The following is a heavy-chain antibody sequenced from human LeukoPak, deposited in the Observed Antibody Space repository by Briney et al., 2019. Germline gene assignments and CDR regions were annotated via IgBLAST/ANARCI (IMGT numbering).Heavy chain of an antibody. V-gene: IGHV4-4*07. CDR1: GGSISSYY. CDR2: IYTSGST. J-gene: IGHJ4*02. CDR3: ARDRYRGDYYDSSGHPPSYFDY. Sequence: SETLSLTCTVSGGSISSYYWSWIRQPAGKGLEWIGRIYTSGSTNYNPSLKSRVTMLVDTSKNQFSLKLSSVTAADTAVYYCARDRYRGDYYDSSGHPPSYFDYWGQGTLVTVSS. D-gene: IGHD3-22*01.